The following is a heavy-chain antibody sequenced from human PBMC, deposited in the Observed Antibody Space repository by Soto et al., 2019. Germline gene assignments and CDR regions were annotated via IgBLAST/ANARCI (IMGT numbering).Heavy chain of an antibody. V-gene: IGHV4-39*01. CDR1: GGSISSSSYY. Sequence: QLQLQESGPGLVKPSETLSLTCTVSGGSISSSSYYWGWIRQPPGKGLEWIGSIYYSGSTYYNPSLKSRVTISVDTSKNQFSLNLSSVTAADTAVYYCARGNYDFWSGYLNWFDRWGQGTLVTVSS. J-gene: IGHJ5*02. CDR3: ARGNYDFWSGYLNWFDR. D-gene: IGHD3-3*01. CDR2: IYYSGST.